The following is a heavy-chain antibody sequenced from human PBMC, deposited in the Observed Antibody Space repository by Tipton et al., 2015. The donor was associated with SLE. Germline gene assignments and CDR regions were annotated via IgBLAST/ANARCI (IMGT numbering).Heavy chain of an antibody. J-gene: IGHJ3*02. CDR2: IYHSGST. Sequence: TLSLTCAVSGGSISSGGYSWSWIRQPPGKGLEWIGYIYHSGSTYYNPSLKSRVTISVDTSKNQFFLRLRSVTAADTAVYYCARSGYSSGWHRGRFDIWGQGTMVTVSS. CDR3: ARSGYSSGWHRGRFDI. V-gene: IGHV4-30-2*05. CDR1: GGSISSGGYS. D-gene: IGHD6-19*01.